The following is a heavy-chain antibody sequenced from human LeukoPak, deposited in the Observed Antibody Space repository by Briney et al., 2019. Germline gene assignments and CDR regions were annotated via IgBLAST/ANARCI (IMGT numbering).Heavy chain of an antibody. D-gene: IGHD5-18*01. V-gene: IGHV4-39*07. Sequence: SETLSLTCTVSGGSISSSSYYWGWIRQPPGKGLEWIGSIYYSGSTYYNPSLKSRVTISVDTSKNQFSLKLSSVTAADTAVYYCARENASGYSYGYDTAGIDYWGQGTLVTVSS. CDR2: IYYSGST. CDR3: ARENASGYSYGYDTAGIDY. J-gene: IGHJ4*02. CDR1: GGSISSSSYY.